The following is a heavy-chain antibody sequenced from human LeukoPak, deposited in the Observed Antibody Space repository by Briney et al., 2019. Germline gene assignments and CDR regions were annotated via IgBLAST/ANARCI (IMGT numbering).Heavy chain of an antibody. CDR1: GFTFSSSG. CDR3: AKEYCSNSVCHSLDY. CDR2: ISYDGSNK. Sequence: TGGSLRLSCAASGFTFSSSGMHWVRQAPGKGLEWVAVISYDGSNKYYADSVKGRFTFSRHNSKNTLYLQMNSLRAEDTAVYYCAKEYCSNSVCHSLDYWGQGTLVTVSS. J-gene: IGHJ4*02. V-gene: IGHV3-30*18. D-gene: IGHD2-8*01.